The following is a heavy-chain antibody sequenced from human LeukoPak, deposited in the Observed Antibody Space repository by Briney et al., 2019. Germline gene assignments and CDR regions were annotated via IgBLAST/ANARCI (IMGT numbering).Heavy chain of an antibody. D-gene: IGHD6-19*01. CDR3: ARNNVGSSGWTGLGF. CDR2: IIPILGIA. J-gene: IGHJ4*02. Sequence: ASVKVSCKASGGTFSSYAISWVRQAPGQGLEWMGRIIPILGIANYAQKFQGRVTITADKSTSTAYMDLSSLRSEDTAIYFCARNNVGSSGWTGLGFWGQGTLVTVSS. CDR1: GGTFSSYA. V-gene: IGHV1-69*04.